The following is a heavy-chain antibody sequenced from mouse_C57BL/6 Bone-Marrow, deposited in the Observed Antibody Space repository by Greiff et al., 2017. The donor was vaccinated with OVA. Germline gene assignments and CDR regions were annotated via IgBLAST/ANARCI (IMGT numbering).Heavy chain of an antibody. CDR3: TREGDGYDNSDY. CDR2: IYPGNSDT. V-gene: IGHV1-5*01. J-gene: IGHJ2*01. D-gene: IGHD2-1*01. Sequence: EVQLQQSGTVLARPGASVKMSCKTSGYTFTSYWMHWVKQRPGQGLEWIGAIYPGNSDTSYNQKVKGKAKLNAVTSASTAYMELSSLTNEDSAVYYCTREGDGYDNSDYWGQGTTLTVSS. CDR1: GYTFTSYW.